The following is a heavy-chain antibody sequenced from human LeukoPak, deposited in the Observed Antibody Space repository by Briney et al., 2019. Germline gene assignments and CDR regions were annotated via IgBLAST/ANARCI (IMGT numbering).Heavy chain of an antibody. J-gene: IGHJ4*02. Sequence: SVKLSCTASGGTLNSYAISWVRQAPGQGLEWMGRIIPVLDMANHAEEFQARVTITADKSTSTAYMELSSLRTEDTAIYYCARDRLDYGDSYTLDSWGQGTLVTVSS. D-gene: IGHD4-17*01. CDR3: ARDRLDYGDSYTLDS. CDR1: GGTLNSYA. CDR2: IIPVLDMA. V-gene: IGHV1-69*04.